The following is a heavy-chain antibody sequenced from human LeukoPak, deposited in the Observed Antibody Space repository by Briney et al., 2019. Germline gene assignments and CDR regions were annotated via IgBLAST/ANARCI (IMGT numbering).Heavy chain of an antibody. CDR2: ISGNGDST. J-gene: IGHJ4*02. Sequence: PSETLSLTCTVSGGSISSYYWSWIRQPPGKGLEWVSIISGNGDSTYYADSVKGRFTISRDNSKNTLYLQMNSLRAEDTAVYYCAKVGVLPAAFEYWGQGTLVTVSS. CDR3: AKVGVLPAAFEY. D-gene: IGHD2-2*01. CDR1: GGSISSYY. V-gene: IGHV3-23*01.